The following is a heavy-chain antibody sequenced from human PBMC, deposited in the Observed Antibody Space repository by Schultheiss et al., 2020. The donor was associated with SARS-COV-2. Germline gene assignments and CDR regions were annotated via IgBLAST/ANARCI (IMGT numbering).Heavy chain of an antibody. CDR2: IIPIFGTA. D-gene: IGHD4-17*01. Sequence: SVKVSCKASGGTFSSYAISWVRQAPGQGLEWMGGIIPIFGTANYAQKFQGRVTMTTDTSTSTAYMELRSLRSDDTAVYYCARAYGDYGVAEYFQHWGQGTLVTVSS. J-gene: IGHJ1*01. CDR3: ARAYGDYGVAEYFQH. CDR1: GGTFSSYA. V-gene: IGHV1-69*05.